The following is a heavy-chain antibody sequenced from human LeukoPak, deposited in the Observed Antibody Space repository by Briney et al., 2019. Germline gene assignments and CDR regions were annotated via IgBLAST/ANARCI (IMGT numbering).Heavy chain of an antibody. Sequence: SETLSLTCAVYGGSLSEYYWSWIRQPPGKGLEWIGEINHSGSTNYNASLKSRVTISVDPSKNQFSLKVTYVTAADTAVYYCARVGFDLWGRGTLVTVSS. CDR3: ARVGFDL. V-gene: IGHV4-34*01. J-gene: IGHJ2*01. CDR2: INHSGST. CDR1: GGSLSEYY.